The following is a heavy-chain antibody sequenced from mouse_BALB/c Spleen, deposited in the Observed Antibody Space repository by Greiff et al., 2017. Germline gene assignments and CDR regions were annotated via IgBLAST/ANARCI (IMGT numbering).Heavy chain of an antibody. Sequence: VQLQQSGPELVKPGASVKISCKASGYSFTGYFMNWVMQSHGKSLEWIGRINPYNGDTFYNQKFKGKATLTVDKSSSTAHMELRSLASEDSAVYYCARSGYYYAMDYWDQGTSVTVSS. CDR3: ARSGYYYAMDY. V-gene: IGHV1-20*02. J-gene: IGHJ4*01. CDR1: GYSFTGYF. D-gene: IGHD2-2*01. CDR2: INPYNGDT.